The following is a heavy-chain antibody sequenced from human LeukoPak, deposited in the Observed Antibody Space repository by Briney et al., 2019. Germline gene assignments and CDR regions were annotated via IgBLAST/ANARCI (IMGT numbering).Heavy chain of an antibody. CDR1: GGTLSSYA. D-gene: IGHD4-17*01. CDR3: ARATEHDYGDYDAFDI. Sequence: SVKVSCKASGGTLSSYAISWVRQAPGQGLEWMGGIIPIFGTANYAQKFQGRVTITADESTSTAYMELSSLRSEDTAVYYCARATEHDYGDYDAFDIWGQGTMVTVSS. CDR2: IIPIFGTA. V-gene: IGHV1-69*13. J-gene: IGHJ3*02.